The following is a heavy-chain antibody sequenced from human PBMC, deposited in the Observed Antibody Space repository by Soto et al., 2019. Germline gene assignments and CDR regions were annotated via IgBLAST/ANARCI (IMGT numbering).Heavy chain of an antibody. D-gene: IGHD3-3*01. Sequence: QVQLQESGPGLVKPSETLSLTCTVSDGSISDYYWSWIRQSPEKGLEYIAYSSYGGITNLNPALNSPVTISIDTSKNQFSLKVTSLTAADTAVYYCARARKAAYITGGFDSWGQGTLVTVSS. CDR1: DGSISDYY. CDR2: SSYGGIT. J-gene: IGHJ4*02. CDR3: ARARKAAYITGGFDS. V-gene: IGHV4-59*01.